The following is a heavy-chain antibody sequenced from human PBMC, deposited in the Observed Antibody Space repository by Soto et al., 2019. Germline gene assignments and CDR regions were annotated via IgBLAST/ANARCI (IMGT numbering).Heavy chain of an antibody. CDR3: GKSRAVITFGGAHPHAIDT. CDR1: RFPFSSVA. CDR2: IWYDGSNK. Sequence: GGSMRLSCSASRFPFSSVAMHWVRPAPGKGLEWVAVIWYDGSNKQYGDSVKGRFTISRDNSKNTLILQMNSLRREDTAVYFCGKSRAVITFGGAHPHAIDTWGQGTLVTVSS. J-gene: IGHJ4*02. V-gene: IGHV3-33*06. D-gene: IGHD3-16*01.